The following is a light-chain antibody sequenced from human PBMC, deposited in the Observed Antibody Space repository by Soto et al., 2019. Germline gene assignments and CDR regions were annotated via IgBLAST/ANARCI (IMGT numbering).Light chain of an antibody. CDR2: DVS. V-gene: IGLV2-14*03. CDR3: SSYTTSNTRQIV. J-gene: IGLJ1*01. Sequence: ALTQPASVSVSPGQSITISCTGTSSDVGGYNYVSWYQHHPGKAPKLMIYDVSNRPSGVSNRFSGSKSGNTASLTISGLQPEDEADYYCSSYTTSNTRQIVFGTGTKVTVL. CDR1: SSDVGGYNY.